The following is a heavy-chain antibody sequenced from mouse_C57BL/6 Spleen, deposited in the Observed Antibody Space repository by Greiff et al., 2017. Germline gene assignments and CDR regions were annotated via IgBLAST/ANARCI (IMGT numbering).Heavy chain of an antibody. Sequence: VKLQQPGAELVRPGSSVKLSCKASGYTFTSYWMDWVKQRPGQGLEWIGNIYPSDSETHYNQKFKDKATLTVDKSSSTAYMQLSSLTSEDSAVXYCARGDSSGYVNAMDYWGQGTSVTVSS. CDR3: ARGDSSGYVNAMDY. J-gene: IGHJ4*01. CDR2: IYPSDSET. V-gene: IGHV1-61*01. CDR1: GYTFTSYW. D-gene: IGHD3-2*02.